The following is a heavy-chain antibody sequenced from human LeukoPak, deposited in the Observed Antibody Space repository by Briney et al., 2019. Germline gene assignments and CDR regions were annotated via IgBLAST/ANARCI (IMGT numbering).Heavy chain of an antibody. V-gene: IGHV3-21*01. Sequence: GGSLRLSCAASGFTFSSYSMNWVRQAPGKGLEWVSFISSSSSDIYYPDSVKGRFTISRDNAKNSLYLQMNSLRAEDTAVYYCARDFGGGVGAGDKWGQGTLVTVSS. CDR2: ISSSSSDI. J-gene: IGHJ4*02. CDR3: ARDFGGGVGAGDK. CDR1: GFTFSSYS. D-gene: IGHD1-26*01.